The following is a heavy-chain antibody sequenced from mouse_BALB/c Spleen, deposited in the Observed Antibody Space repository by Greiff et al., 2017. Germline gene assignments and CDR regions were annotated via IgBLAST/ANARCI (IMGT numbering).Heavy chain of an antibody. CDR2: IYPGSGST. CDR1: GYTFTDYV. CDR3: ASSSYENYFDY. Sequence: QVQLKQSGPELVKPGASVKMSCKASGYTFTDYVISWVKQRTGQGLEWIGEIYPGSGSTYYNEKFKGKATLTADKSSNTAYMQLSSLTSEDSAVYFCASSSYENYFDYWGQGTTLTVSS. V-gene: IGHV1-77*01. D-gene: IGHD1-1*01. J-gene: IGHJ2*01.